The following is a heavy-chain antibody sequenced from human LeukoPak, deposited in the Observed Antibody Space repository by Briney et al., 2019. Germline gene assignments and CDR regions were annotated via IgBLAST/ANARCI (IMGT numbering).Heavy chain of an antibody. CDR3: ARDRDSVVVVAATFDY. V-gene: IGHV3-30*04. D-gene: IGHD2-15*01. CDR1: GFTFSSYA. J-gene: IGHJ4*02. CDR2: ISYDGSNK. Sequence: GGSLRLSCAASGFTFSSYAMHWVRQAPGKGLEWVAVISYDGSNKYYADSVKGRFTISRDNAKNSLYLQMNSLRAEDTAVYYCARDRDSVVVVAATFDYWGQGTLVTVSS.